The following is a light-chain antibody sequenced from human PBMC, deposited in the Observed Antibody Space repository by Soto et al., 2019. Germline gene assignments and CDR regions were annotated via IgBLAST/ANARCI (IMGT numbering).Light chain of an antibody. CDR2: DVN. Sequence: QSALAQPASVSVSRGQSITISCTGTSSDVGRYNYVSWFQQHPGKVPKLIIYDVNNLPSGVSDRFSGSKSGNTASLTISGLQPEDEADYYCSSFTTSSTFVFGTGTKVTV. CDR3: SSFTTSSTFV. J-gene: IGLJ1*01. CDR1: SSDVGRYNY. V-gene: IGLV2-14*03.